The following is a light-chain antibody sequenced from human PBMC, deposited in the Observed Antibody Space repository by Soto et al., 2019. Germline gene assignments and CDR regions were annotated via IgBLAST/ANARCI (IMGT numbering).Light chain of an antibody. Sequence: QSVLTQPASVSGSPGQSITISCTGTVGLVSWYQQHPGKVPKLIIYDDTKRPSGVSSRFSGSKSGNTASLTISGLQTEDEAAYYCCLYVGGRTYVFGNGTKLTVL. CDR3: CLYVGGRTYV. CDR1: VGL. J-gene: IGLJ1*01. CDR2: DDT. V-gene: IGLV2-23*01.